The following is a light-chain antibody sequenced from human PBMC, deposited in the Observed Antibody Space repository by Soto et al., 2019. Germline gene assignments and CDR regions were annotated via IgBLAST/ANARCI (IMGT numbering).Light chain of an antibody. Sequence: EIVLTQSRSALSWSPGERPTLSCRASQSVSSYLAWYQQKPGQAPRLLIYDASNRATGIPARFSGSGSGTDFTLTISSLEPEDFAVYYCQQRSNWPSITFGQGTRLEIK. J-gene: IGKJ5*01. CDR2: DAS. CDR1: QSVSSY. CDR3: QQRSNWPSIT. V-gene: IGKV3-11*01.